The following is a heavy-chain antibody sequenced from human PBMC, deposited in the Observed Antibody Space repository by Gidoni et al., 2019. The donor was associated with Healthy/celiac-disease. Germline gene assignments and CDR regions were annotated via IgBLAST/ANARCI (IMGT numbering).Heavy chain of an antibody. CDR1: GFTFDDYT. V-gene: IGHV3-43*01. CDR3: AKGEMAGFDY. Sequence: EVQLVESGGVVVQPGGSLRPSCAASGFTFDDYTMRWVRQAPGKGLGWVSLISWDGGSTYYADSVKGRFTISRDNSKNSLYLQMNSLRTEDTALYYCAKGEMAGFDYWGQGTLVTVSS. J-gene: IGHJ4*02. D-gene: IGHD6-19*01. CDR2: ISWDGGST.